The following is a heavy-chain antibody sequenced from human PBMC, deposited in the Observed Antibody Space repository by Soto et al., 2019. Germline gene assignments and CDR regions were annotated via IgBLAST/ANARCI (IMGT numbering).Heavy chain of an antibody. V-gene: IGHV3-9*01. CDR1: GFTFDDYA. Sequence: GGSLRLSCAASGFTFDDYAMHWVRQAPGKGLEWVSGISWNSGSIGYADSVKGRFTISRDNAKNSLYLQMNSLRAEDTALYYCAKDGKYSCSGGSCYKGYYYYYMDVWGKGTTVTVSS. CDR3: AKDGKYSCSGGSCYKGYYYYYMDV. D-gene: IGHD2-15*01. CDR2: ISWNSGSI. J-gene: IGHJ6*03.